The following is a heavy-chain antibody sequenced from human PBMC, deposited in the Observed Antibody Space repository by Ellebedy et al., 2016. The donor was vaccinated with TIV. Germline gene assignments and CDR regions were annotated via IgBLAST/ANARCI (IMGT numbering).Heavy chain of an antibody. CDR1: GFTFSSYW. Sequence: GGSLRLSCAASGFTFSSYWMSWVRQAPGKGLEWVANIKQDGTEKYYVESVKGRFTISRDNAKNSLYLQMNSLRAEDTAVYYCAKDKRVVAATYYFDYWGQGTLVTVSS. CDR3: AKDKRVVAATYYFDY. J-gene: IGHJ4*02. D-gene: IGHD2-15*01. V-gene: IGHV3-7*01. CDR2: IKQDGTEK.